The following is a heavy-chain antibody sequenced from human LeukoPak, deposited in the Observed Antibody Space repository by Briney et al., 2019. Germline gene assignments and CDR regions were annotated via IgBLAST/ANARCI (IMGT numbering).Heavy chain of an antibody. CDR2: ISGSGSSR. CDR3: AKDIAAAGDY. V-gene: IGHV3-23*01. CDR1: GFIFSSYA. D-gene: IGHD6-13*01. J-gene: IGHJ4*02. Sequence: PGGSLRLSCAPSGFIFSSYALTWVRQAPGKGLEWVSVISGSGSSRYYADSVKGRFTFSRDNSKNTVSLQFNSLGVGDTAIYYCAKDIAAAGDYWGQGTLVTVSS.